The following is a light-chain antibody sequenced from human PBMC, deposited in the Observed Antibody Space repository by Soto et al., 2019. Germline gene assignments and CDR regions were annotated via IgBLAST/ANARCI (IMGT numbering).Light chain of an antibody. CDR3: SSYSGTNYHYV. CDR1: SSDVGGYNY. V-gene: IGLV2-8*01. J-gene: IGLJ1*01. Sequence: QSALTQPPSASGSFGQSVTISCTGTSSDVGGYNYAYWYQQHPGKAPKLMIYEVSERPSGVPDRFSGSKSGNTASLTVSGLQADDEADYYCSSYSGTNYHYVFGTGTKVTVL. CDR2: EVS.